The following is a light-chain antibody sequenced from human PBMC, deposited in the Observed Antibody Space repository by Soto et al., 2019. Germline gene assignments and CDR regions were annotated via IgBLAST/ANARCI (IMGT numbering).Light chain of an antibody. J-gene: IGLJ3*02. CDR2: LNSDGSH. CDR3: QTWGTGILV. CDR1: SGHSSYA. Sequence: QLVLTQSPSASASLGASVKLTCTLSSGHSSYAIAWHQQQPEKGPRYLMKLNSDGSHSKGDGIPDRFSGSSSGAERYLTMSGLQSEDEADYYCQTWGTGILVFGGGTKVTVL. V-gene: IGLV4-69*01.